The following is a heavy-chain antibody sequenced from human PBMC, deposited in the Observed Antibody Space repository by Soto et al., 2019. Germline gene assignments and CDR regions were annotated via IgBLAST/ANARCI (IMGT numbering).Heavy chain of an antibody. CDR2: IYPGDSNT. CDR3: ARGHTVTTAHYYGMDV. Sequence: GESLKISCKASGYSFTYYWIGWVRQMPGKGLEWMGIIYPGDSNTRYSPSFQGQVTISADKSISTAYLQWSSLKASDTAMYYCARGHTVTTAHYYGMDVWGQGTTVTVSS. CDR1: GYSFTYYW. D-gene: IGHD4-17*01. V-gene: IGHV5-51*01. J-gene: IGHJ6*02.